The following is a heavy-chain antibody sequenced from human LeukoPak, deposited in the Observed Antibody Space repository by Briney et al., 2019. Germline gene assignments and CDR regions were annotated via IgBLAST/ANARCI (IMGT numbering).Heavy chain of an antibody. CDR2: MNHSGST. CDR3: ARVRSPRWGFDY. Sequence: SETLSLTCAVYGVSFSGYYWSWIRQPPGKGLEWIGEMNHSGSTNYNLSLKSRVTISVDTSKNQFSLKVTSVTAADTAVYYCARVRSPRWGFDYWGQGTLVTVSS. V-gene: IGHV4-34*01. D-gene: IGHD3-16*01. CDR1: GVSFSGYY. J-gene: IGHJ4*02.